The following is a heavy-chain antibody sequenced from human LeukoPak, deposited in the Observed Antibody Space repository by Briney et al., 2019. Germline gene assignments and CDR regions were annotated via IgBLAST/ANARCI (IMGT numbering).Heavy chain of an antibody. CDR3: ATNNIAAAGTLY. CDR1: GFSFSSYG. V-gene: IGHV3-33*01. J-gene: IGHJ4*02. Sequence: PGGSLRLSCAASGFSFSSYGTHWVRQAPGKGLGWVAVIWYDGSNIYYADSVKGRFTISRGNSKNTLYLQMNSLRAEDTAVYYCATNNIAAAGTLYWGQGTLVTVSS. D-gene: IGHD6-13*01. CDR2: IWYDGSNI.